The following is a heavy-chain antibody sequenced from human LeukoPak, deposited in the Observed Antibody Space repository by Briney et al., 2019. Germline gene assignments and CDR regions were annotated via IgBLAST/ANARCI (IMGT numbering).Heavy chain of an antibody. D-gene: IGHD6-6*01. CDR3: ASFYSSSSGSWFDP. Sequence: SETLSLTCTVSGGSISSYYWTWIRQPPGKGLEWIGNIFYSGSTYYSPSLKSRVTISVDTSKNQFSLKLSSVTAADTAVYYCASFYSSSSGSWFDPWSQGTLVTVSS. J-gene: IGHJ5*02. CDR2: IFYSGST. CDR1: GGSISSYY. V-gene: IGHV4-59*04.